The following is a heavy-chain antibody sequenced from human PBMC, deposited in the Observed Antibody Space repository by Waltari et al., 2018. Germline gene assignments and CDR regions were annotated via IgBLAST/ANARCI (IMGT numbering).Heavy chain of an antibody. J-gene: IGHJ3*01. CDR3: AKDGDYSLTEYDAFDV. V-gene: IGHV3-30*02. D-gene: IGHD4-17*01. CDR1: GFTFSSHG. Sequence: QVQLVESGGGVVQPGGSLRLSCAASGFTFSSHGMHWVRQIPGKGLEWVAFSGFDCNKVFDADSVRGLFTVYRDNSKNILYLQMNSVRPEDTALYYCAKDGDYSLTEYDAFDVWGQGTVVTVSS. CDR2: SGFDCNKV.